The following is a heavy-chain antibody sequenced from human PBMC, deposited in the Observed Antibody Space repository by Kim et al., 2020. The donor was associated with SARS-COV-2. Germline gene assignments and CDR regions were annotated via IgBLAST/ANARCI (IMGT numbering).Heavy chain of an antibody. CDR3: ASGRNYYYMDV. V-gene: IGHV3-30*04. CDR2: ISYDGSNK. D-gene: IGHD2-15*01. CDR1: GFTFSSYA. Sequence: GGSLRLSCAASGFTFSSYAMHWVRQAPGKGLEWVAVISYDGSNKYYADSVKGRFTISRDNSKNTLYLQMNSLRAEDTAVYYCASGRNYYYMDVWGKGTT. J-gene: IGHJ6*03.